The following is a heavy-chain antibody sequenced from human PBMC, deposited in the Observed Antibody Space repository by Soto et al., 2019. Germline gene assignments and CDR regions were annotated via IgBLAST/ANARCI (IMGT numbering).Heavy chain of an antibody. Sequence: PSETLSLTCTVSGGSISSSSYYWGWIRQPPGKGLEWIGYIFSSGSTSYTPSLKSRVTISVDTSRNQFSLKLTSVTAADTAVYYCARAGPWGGTLHYWGQGTQVTVSS. J-gene: IGHJ4*02. D-gene: IGHD2-21*01. V-gene: IGHV4-39*07. CDR2: IFSSGST. CDR1: GGSISSSSYY. CDR3: ARAGPWGGTLHY.